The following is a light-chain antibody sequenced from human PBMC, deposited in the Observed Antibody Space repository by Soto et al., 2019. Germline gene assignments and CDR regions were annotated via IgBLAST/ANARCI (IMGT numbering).Light chain of an antibody. CDR2: AAS. V-gene: IGKV3-20*01. Sequence: EIVLTQSPGTLSSSPGERATLSCRASQSVSSNYFAWYQQKPGQAPRLLIYAASSRATGIPDRFNGSGSGTDFTLTISRLEPEDFAVYYCQQYGSSSWTFGQGTRVEI. J-gene: IGKJ1*01. CDR1: QSVSSNY. CDR3: QQYGSSSWT.